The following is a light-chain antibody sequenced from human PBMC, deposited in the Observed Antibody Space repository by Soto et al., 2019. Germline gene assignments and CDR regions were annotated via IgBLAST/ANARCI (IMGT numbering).Light chain of an antibody. V-gene: IGKV1-33*01. CDR3: QQSDSLPIT. CDR1: QDISNY. J-gene: IGKJ5*01. Sequence: DIPMTQSPSSLSASVGDRVTITCRASQDISNYLNWYQQRPGKAPKLLIYDASNLERGVPSRFSGTRSGTHFTIAITSLQPEDVATYYCQQSDSLPITFGQGTRLEI. CDR2: DAS.